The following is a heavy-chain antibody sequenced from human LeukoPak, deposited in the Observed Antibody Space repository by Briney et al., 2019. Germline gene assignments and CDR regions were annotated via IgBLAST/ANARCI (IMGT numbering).Heavy chain of an antibody. V-gene: IGHV3-30*02. CDR1: GFTFSDYG. J-gene: IGHJ4*02. Sequence: PGGSLRLSCAASGFTFSDYGMHWVRQAPGKGLEWVAFIRYDGSNKYYGDSVKGRFTISRDNSMNTLYLQMNSLRAEDTAVYYCASDRTGYHDSSGYYFDYWGQGTLVTVSS. CDR2: IRYDGSNK. CDR3: ASDRTGYHDSSGYYFDY. D-gene: IGHD3-22*01.